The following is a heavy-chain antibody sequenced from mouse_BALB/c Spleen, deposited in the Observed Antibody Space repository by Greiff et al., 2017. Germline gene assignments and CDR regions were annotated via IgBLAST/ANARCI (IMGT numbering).Heavy chain of an antibody. CDR2: IWAGGST. CDR3: ARDFAGTGPYCDD. V-gene: IGHV2-9*02. Sequence: QVQLKESGPGLVAPSQSLSITCTVSGFSLTSYGVHWVRQPPGKGLEWLGVIWAGGSTNYNSALMSRLSISKDNSKSQVFLKMNSLQTDDTAMYYCARDFAGTGPYCDDWGQGTTLTVSS. J-gene: IGHJ2*01. CDR1: GFSLTSYG. D-gene: IGHD4-1*01.